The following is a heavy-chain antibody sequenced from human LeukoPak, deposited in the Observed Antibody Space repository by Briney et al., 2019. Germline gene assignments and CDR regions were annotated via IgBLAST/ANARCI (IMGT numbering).Heavy chain of an antibody. CDR1: GYTFTGYY. CDR2: INPNSGGT. CDR3: ARARWDGYFDY. D-gene: IGHD1-26*01. Sequence: ASVKVSCKASGYTFTGYYMHWVRQAPGQGPEWMGWINPNSGGTNYAQKFQGWVTMTRDTSISTAYMELSRLRSDDTAVYYCARARWDGYFDYWGQGTLVTVSS. J-gene: IGHJ4*02. V-gene: IGHV1-2*04.